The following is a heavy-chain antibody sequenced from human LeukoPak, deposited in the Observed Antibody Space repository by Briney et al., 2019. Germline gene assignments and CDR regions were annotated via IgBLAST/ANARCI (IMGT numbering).Heavy chain of an antibody. Sequence: GASVKVSCKASGYTFTSYAISWVRQAPGQGLEWMGGIIPIFGTANYAQKFQGRVTITADESTSTAYMELSSLRSEDTAVYYCARDIEYSTSSGYWGQGTLVTVSS. CDR3: ARDIEYSTSSGY. V-gene: IGHV1-69*13. J-gene: IGHJ4*02. D-gene: IGHD6-6*01. CDR1: GYTFTSYA. CDR2: IIPIFGTA.